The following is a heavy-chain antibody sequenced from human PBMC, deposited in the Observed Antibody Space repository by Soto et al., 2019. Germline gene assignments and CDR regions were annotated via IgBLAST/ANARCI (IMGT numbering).Heavy chain of an antibody. CDR2: ISGSGGST. J-gene: IGHJ4*02. CDR1: GFTFSSYA. V-gene: IGHV3-23*01. CDR3: AKDREYYDILTGYLPPFDY. Sequence: GGSLRLSCAASGFTFSSYAMSWVRQAPGKGLEWVSAISGSGGSTYYADSVKGRFTISRDNSKNTLYLQMNSLRAEDTAVYYCAKDREYYDILTGYLPPFDYWGQGTLLTVSS. D-gene: IGHD3-9*01.